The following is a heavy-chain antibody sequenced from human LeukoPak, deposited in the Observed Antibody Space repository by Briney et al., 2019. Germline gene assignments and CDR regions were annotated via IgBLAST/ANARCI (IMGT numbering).Heavy chain of an antibody. V-gene: IGHV3-23*01. Sequence: GGSLRLSCAASGFAFSNCAMSWVRQAPGKGLEWVSAIGGSGSSTYYADSVKGRFTISRDNFTNTLSLQINSLRAEDTAVYYCAKEGDILTGHYLDSWGQGTLVTVSS. CDR2: IGGSGSST. D-gene: IGHD3-9*01. CDR3: AKEGDILTGHYLDS. J-gene: IGHJ4*02. CDR1: GFAFSNCA.